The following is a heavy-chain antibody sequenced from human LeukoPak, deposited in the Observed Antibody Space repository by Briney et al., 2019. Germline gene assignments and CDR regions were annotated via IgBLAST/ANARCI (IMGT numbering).Heavy chain of an antibody. Sequence: ASVKVSCKASGYTFTNYGVSGGRQAPGQGLEWMGWISAYNGNTNYEQKLQGRVTMTTDNSTSTAYKELWSLRSDDTAVYYRARDFVGVCSGGSCYLDAFDIWGQGTMVTVSS. J-gene: IGHJ3*02. CDR3: ARDFVGVCSGGSCYLDAFDI. CDR1: GYTFTNYG. CDR2: ISAYNGNT. V-gene: IGHV1-18*01. D-gene: IGHD2-15*01.